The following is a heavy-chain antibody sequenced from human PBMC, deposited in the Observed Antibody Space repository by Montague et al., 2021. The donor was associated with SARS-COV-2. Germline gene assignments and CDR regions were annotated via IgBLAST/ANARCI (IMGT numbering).Heavy chain of an antibody. J-gene: IGHJ4*01. CDR3: ARHPGATIFGVVGYPGGFDD. CDR2: IYYSGST. V-gene: IGHV4-59*08. Sequence: SETLSLTCTVSGGSISSYYWSCIRQPPVKVLEWIWYIYYSGSTNYNPSLKSRVPISVDTSKNQFSLTLSSVTAADTAVYYCARHPGATIFGVVGYPGGFDDWGLGTLVTVSS. CDR1: GGSISSYY. D-gene: IGHD3-3*01.